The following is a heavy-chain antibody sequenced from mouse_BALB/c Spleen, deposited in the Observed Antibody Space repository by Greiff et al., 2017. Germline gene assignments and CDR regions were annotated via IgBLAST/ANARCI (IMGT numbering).Heavy chain of an antibody. D-gene: IGHD2-1*01. V-gene: IGHV1-20*02. CDR2: INPYNGDT. J-gene: IGHJ4*01. CDR3: ARSGGKDAMDY. CDR1: GYSFTGYF. Sequence: VQLQQSGPELVKPGASVKISCTASGYSFTGYFMNWVMQSHGKSLEWIGRINPYNGDTFYNQKFKGKATLTVDKSSSTAHMELRSLASEDSAVYYCARSGGKDAMDYWGQGTSVTVSA.